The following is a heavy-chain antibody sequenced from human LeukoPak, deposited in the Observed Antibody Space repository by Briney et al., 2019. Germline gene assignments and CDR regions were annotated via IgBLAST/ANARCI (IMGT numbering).Heavy chain of an antibody. CDR2: IYYSGST. Sequence: SETLSLTCTVSGGSISSYYWSWIRQPPGKGLEWIGYIYYSGSTNYNPSLKSRVTISVDTSKNQFSLKLSSVTAADTAVYYCARGTTSYAFDIWGQGTMVTVSS. J-gene: IGHJ3*02. CDR3: ARGTTSYAFDI. V-gene: IGHV4-59*08. D-gene: IGHD1-1*01. CDR1: GGSISSYY.